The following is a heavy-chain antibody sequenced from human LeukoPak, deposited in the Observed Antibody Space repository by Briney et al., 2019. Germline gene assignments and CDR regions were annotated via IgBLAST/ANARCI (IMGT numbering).Heavy chain of an antibody. CDR3: ARILEGYHYYMDV. Sequence: GGSLRLSSAASGVTFSDYYMSWIRQAPGKGLQWVSYIGTGATITYYADSVKGRFTISRDNAKNSLYLQMNSLRVEDTAVYYCARILEGYHYYMDVWGKGTTVTVSS. D-gene: IGHD6-13*01. CDR2: IGTGATIT. V-gene: IGHV3-11*04. CDR1: GVTFSDYY. J-gene: IGHJ6*03.